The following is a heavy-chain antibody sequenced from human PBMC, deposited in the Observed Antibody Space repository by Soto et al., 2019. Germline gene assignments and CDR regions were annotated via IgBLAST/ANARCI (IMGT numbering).Heavy chain of an antibody. Sequence: SSETLSLTCTVSGGSFSSNSYYWGWIRQPPGKGLEWIGSIYYSGSSSYNASLKSRVTISVDTSKSQFSLTLNSVTAADTAVYYCARDRGYCSGGSCYSGGYFDYWGQGTLVTVSS. CDR3: ARDRGYCSGGSCYSGGYFDY. D-gene: IGHD2-15*01. J-gene: IGHJ4*02. CDR1: GGSFSSNSYY. V-gene: IGHV4-39*02. CDR2: IYYSGSS.